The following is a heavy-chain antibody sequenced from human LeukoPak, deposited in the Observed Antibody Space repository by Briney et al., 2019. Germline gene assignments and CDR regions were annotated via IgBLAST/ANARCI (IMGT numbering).Heavy chain of an antibody. V-gene: IGHV3-23*01. CDR3: ARELGSRPYFDY. CDR2: ISGSGGST. CDR1: GFTFSSYA. Sequence: GGSLRLSCAASGFTFSSYAMSWVRQAPGKGLEGVSAISGSGGSTYYADSVKGRFTISRDNSKNTLYLQMNILRAEDTAVYYCARELGSRPYFDYWGQGTLVTVSS. D-gene: IGHD1-26*01. J-gene: IGHJ4*02.